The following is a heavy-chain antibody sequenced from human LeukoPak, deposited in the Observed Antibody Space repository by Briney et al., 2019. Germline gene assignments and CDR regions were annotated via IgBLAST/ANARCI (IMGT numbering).Heavy chain of an antibody. CDR1: GGSISSSSYY. D-gene: IGHD5/OR15-5a*01. Sequence: SETLSLTCTVSGGSISSSSYYWGWIRQPPGKGLEWIGSIYYSGSTHYNPSLKSRVTISVDTSKNQFSLKLSSVTAADTAVYYCARRLVYYFDYWGQGTLVTVSS. CDR2: IYYSGST. J-gene: IGHJ4*02. V-gene: IGHV4-39*01. CDR3: ARRLVYYFDY.